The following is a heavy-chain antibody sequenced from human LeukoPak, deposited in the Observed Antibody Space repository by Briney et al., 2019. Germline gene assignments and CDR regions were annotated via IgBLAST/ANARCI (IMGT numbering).Heavy chain of an antibody. CDR2: IYHSGST. V-gene: IGHV4-30-2*01. Sequence: PSETLSLTYAVSGGSISSGGYSWSWIRQPPGKGLEWIGYIYHSGSTYYNPSLKSRVTISVDRSKNQFSLKLSSVTAADTAVYYCASQTGDGDYFDYWGQGTLVTVSS. J-gene: IGHJ4*02. CDR3: ASQTGDGDYFDY. D-gene: IGHD7-27*01. CDR1: GGSISSGGYS.